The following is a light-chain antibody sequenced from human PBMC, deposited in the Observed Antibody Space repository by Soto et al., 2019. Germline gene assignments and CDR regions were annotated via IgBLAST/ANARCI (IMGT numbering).Light chain of an antibody. Sequence: QPVLTQSSSVSASLGSSVKLTCTLSSRHSSYIIAWHQQQPGKAPRYLMKVEGSGSFNKGSGVPDRFSGYRSGADRYLTISNLQFEDEADYYCETWDSNTWVFGGGTKLTVL. V-gene: IGLV4-60*02. CDR1: SRHSSYI. J-gene: IGLJ3*02. CDR3: ETWDSNTWV. CDR2: VEGSGSF.